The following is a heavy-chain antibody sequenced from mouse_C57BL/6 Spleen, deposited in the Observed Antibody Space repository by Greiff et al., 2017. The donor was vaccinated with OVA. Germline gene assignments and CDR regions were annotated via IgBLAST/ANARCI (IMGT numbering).Heavy chain of an antibody. Sequence: QVQLQQPAAELLMPGASVKLSSQASAYNFNSYWMHWVKQRPGQGLEWIGEIDPSDSYTKYNQKFKGKSTLTVDKSSSTAYMQLSSLTSEDSAVYYGASRELLLWDKWGQGTTRTVST. D-gene: IGHD3-3*01. CDR2: IDPSDSYT. CDR3: ASRELLLWDK. J-gene: IGHJ2*01. CDR1: AYNFNSYW. V-gene: IGHV1-69*01.